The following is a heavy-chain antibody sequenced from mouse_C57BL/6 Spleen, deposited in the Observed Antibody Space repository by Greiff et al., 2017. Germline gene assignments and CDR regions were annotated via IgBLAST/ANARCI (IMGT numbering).Heavy chain of an antibody. Sequence: EVKLQESGPELVKPGASVKIPCKASGYTFTDYNMDWVKQSHGKSLEWIGDINPNNGGTIYNQKFKGKATLTVDKSSSTAYMELRSLTSEDTAVYYCARKLWRLGAMDYWGQGTSVTVSS. D-gene: IGHD1-1*02. CDR1: GYTFTDYN. V-gene: IGHV1-18*01. J-gene: IGHJ4*01. CDR2: INPNNGGT. CDR3: ARKLWRLGAMDY.